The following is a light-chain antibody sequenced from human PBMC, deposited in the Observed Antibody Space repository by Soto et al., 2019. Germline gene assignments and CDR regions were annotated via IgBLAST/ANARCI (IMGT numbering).Light chain of an antibody. Sequence: DIQMTQSPSTLSASVGDRVTITCRASQSISSWLAWYQQKPGKAPKLLIYKASSLESGVPSRFSGSGSGTEFTLTISSLQPDDFATYYCQQYNSYPWTFGQGPNVEIK. V-gene: IGKV1-5*03. J-gene: IGKJ1*01. CDR3: QQYNSYPWT. CDR1: QSISSW. CDR2: KAS.